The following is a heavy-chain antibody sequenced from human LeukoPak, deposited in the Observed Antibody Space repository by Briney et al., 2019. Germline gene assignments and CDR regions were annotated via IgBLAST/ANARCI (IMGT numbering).Heavy chain of an antibody. D-gene: IGHD6-25*01. V-gene: IGHV3-21*01. CDR3: ARDLSGWDYYYYMDV. CDR2: ISSSSSYI. Sequence: PGGSLRLSCAAPGFTFSSYSMNWVRQAPGKGLEWVSSISSSSSYIYYADSVKGRFTISRDNAKNSLYLQMNSLRAEDTAVYYCARDLSGWDYYYYMDVWGKGTTVTVSS. J-gene: IGHJ6*03. CDR1: GFTFSSYS.